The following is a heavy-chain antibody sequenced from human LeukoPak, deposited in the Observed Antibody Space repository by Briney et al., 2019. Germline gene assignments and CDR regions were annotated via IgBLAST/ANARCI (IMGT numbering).Heavy chain of an antibody. CDR3: AKEGNPKGIVVVWYYYYGMDV. V-gene: IGHV3-30*18. Sequence: GGSLRLSCAASGFTFSSYGMHWVRQAPGKGLEWVAVISYDGSNKYYADSVKGRFTISRDNSKNTLYLQMNSLRAEDTAVYYCAKEGNPKGIVVVWYYYYGMDVWGQGTTVTVSS. D-gene: IGHD2-15*01. CDR2: ISYDGSNK. J-gene: IGHJ6*02. CDR1: GFTFSSYG.